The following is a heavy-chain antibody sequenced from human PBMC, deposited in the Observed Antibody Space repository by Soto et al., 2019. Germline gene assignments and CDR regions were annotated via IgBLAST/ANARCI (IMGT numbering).Heavy chain of an antibody. CDR2: IYSGGST. CDR3: ARTLLTSLHDAFDI. V-gene: IGHV3-66*02. Sequence: GGSLRLSCAASGFTVSSNYMSWVRQAPGKGLEWVSVIYSGGSTYYADSVKGRFTISRDNSKNTLYLQMNSLRAEDTAVYSCARTLLTSLHDAFDIWGQGTMVTVSS. J-gene: IGHJ3*02. D-gene: IGHD2-2*01. CDR1: GFTVSSNY.